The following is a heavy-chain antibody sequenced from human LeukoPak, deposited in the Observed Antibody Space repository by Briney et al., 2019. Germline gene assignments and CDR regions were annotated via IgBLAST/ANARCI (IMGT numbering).Heavy chain of an antibody. J-gene: IGHJ4*02. V-gene: IGHV3-74*01. CDR2: INSDGSSR. Sequence: GGSLRLSCAASGFTFSSNWMHWVRQAPGKGLVWVSRINSDGSSRSYAESVKGRFTISRDNAKNTLYLQMDSLRAEDTAMSYCTSPQDGYNSFAQWRQGTLVTVSS. CDR3: TSPQDGYNSFAQ. D-gene: IGHD5-24*01. CDR1: GFTFSSNW.